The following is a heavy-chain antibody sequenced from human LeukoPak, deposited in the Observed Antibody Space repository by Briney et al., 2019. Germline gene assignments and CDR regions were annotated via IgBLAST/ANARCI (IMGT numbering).Heavy chain of an antibody. CDR2: ISRSGSPI. Sequence: PGGSLRLSCAASGFTFSSYWMNWVRQAPGKGLEWVSYISRSGSPISYADSVKGRFTISRDNAKNSVYLQMNSLRGEDTAVYYCARDPNVVIVSASCFDYWGQGTLVTVSS. CDR1: GFTFSSYW. D-gene: IGHD2-15*01. J-gene: IGHJ4*02. V-gene: IGHV3-48*04. CDR3: ARDPNVVIVSASCFDY.